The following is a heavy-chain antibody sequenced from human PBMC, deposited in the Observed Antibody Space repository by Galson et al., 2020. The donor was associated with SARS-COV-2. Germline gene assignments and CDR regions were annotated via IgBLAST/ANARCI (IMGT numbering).Heavy chain of an antibody. Sequence: LSLTCAASGFTFSSYSMNWVRQAPGKGLEWVSSISSSSSYIYYADSVKGRFTISRDNAKNSLYLQMNSLRAEDTAVYYCARDEPDYYGSGSYYNTYYYYYMDVWGKGTTVTVSS. D-gene: IGHD3-10*01. CDR3: ARDEPDYYGSGSYYNTYYYYYMDV. CDR1: GFTFSSYS. J-gene: IGHJ6*03. V-gene: IGHV3-21*01. CDR2: ISSSSSYI.